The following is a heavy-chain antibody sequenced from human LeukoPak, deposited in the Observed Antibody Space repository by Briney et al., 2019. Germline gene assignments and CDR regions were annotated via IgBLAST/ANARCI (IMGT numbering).Heavy chain of an antibody. V-gene: IGHV3-74*01. D-gene: IGHD3-22*01. J-gene: IGHJ4*02. CDR1: GFSFSTHW. Sequence: PGGALRLSCAASGFSFSTHWMHWVRQAPGKGLVYVAHINSDGSATAYADSVKGRFTISRDNAKNTLYLEMSSLRAEDTAVYYCGSLTVVARDHWGQGTLVTVSS. CDR3: GSLTVVARDH. CDR2: INSDGSAT.